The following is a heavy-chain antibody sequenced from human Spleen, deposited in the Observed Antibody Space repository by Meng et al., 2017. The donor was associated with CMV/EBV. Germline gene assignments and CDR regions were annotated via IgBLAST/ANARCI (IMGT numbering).Heavy chain of an antibody. Sequence: VSGGSISSGGYYWSWIRQHPGKGLEWIGYIYYSGSTYYNPSLKSRVTISVDTSKNQFSLKLSSVTAADTAVYYCARVVRWGFTVDYWGQGTLVTVSS. CDR2: IYYSGST. V-gene: IGHV4-31*02. D-gene: IGHD3-16*01. CDR1: GGSISSGGYY. CDR3: ARVVRWGFTVDY. J-gene: IGHJ4*02.